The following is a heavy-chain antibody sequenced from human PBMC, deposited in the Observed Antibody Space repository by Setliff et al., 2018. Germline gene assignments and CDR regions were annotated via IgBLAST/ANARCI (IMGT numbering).Heavy chain of an antibody. CDR2: IYYRGST. CDR3: RFWSGYYKNDY. Sequence: PSETLSLTCTVSGGSISSTSYYWAWIRQPPGKGLEWTGSIYYRGSTFIYPSLRSRVTISADTSKNQISLKITSVTAADTAVYYCRFWSGYYKNDYWGQGTLVTVSS. V-gene: IGHV4-39*01. D-gene: IGHD3-3*01. CDR1: GGSISSTSYY. J-gene: IGHJ4*02.